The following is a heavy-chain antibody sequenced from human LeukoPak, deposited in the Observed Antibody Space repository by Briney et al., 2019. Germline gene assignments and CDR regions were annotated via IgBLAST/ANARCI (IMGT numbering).Heavy chain of an antibody. CDR1: GDSISTSSFY. CDR3: ARSYYYDYRQIDY. Sequence: SETLSLTCTVSGDSISTSSFYWGWIRQPPGKGLEWLGSIYYSGITHYNPSLKSRVTISVDTSKNQSSLHLYSVTAADTAVFYCARSYYYDYRQIDYWGQGTLVTVSS. J-gene: IGHJ4*02. V-gene: IGHV4-39*01. D-gene: IGHD3-22*01. CDR2: IYYSGIT.